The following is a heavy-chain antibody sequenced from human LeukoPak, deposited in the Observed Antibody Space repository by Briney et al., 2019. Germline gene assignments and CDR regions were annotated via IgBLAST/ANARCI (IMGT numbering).Heavy chain of an antibody. Sequence: PGGSLRLSCAASGFTFSSYAMHWVRQAPGKGLEWVAVISYDGSNKYYADSVKGRFTISRDNSKNTLYLQVNSLRAEDTAVYYCARGRRSGTQLTGNYYYYGMDVWGQGTTVTVSS. V-gene: IGHV3-30*04. D-gene: IGHD3-10*01. J-gene: IGHJ6*02. CDR3: ARGRRSGTQLTGNYYYYGMDV. CDR1: GFTFSSYA. CDR2: ISYDGSNK.